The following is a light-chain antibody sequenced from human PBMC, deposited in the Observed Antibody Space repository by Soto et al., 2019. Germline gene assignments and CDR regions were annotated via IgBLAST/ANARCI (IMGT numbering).Light chain of an antibody. CDR2: DTI. J-gene: IGLJ2*01. Sequence: QAVVTQPPSVSAAPGQTVTISCSGSSSNIGNNYVSWYQQLPGTAPKLLIYDTIRRPSGIPDRFSGSKSGTSATLDITGLQTGDEADYYCGMWDSSLRLVVFGGGTKLTVL. CDR3: GMWDSSLRLVV. CDR1: SSNIGNNY. V-gene: IGLV1-51*01.